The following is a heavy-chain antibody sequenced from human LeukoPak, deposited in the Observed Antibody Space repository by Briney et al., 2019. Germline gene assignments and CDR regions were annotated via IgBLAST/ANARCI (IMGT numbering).Heavy chain of an antibody. V-gene: IGHV3-74*01. Sequence: PGGSLRLSCAASGFTFSSYWMHWVRQAPGKGLVWVSPINSDGSTTSYADSVKGRFTISRDNAKNTLYLQMNSLRAEDTAVYYCARSNHDSGDQSRYWYFDLWGRGTLVTVSS. J-gene: IGHJ2*01. CDR1: GFTFSSYW. CDR2: INSDGSTT. CDR3: ARSNHDSGDQSRYWYFDL. D-gene: IGHD4-17*01.